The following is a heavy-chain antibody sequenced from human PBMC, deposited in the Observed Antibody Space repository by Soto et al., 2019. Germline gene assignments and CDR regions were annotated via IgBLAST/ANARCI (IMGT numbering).Heavy chain of an antibody. V-gene: IGHV1-18*01. D-gene: IGHD6-19*01. CDR3: ATVGGLSGHEVEEVAGGGLEDY. CDR1: GYTFTSYG. CDR2: ISAYNGNT. J-gene: IGHJ4*02. Sequence: ASVKVSCKASGYTFTSYGISWVRQAPGQGLEWMGWISAYNGNTNYAQKLQGRVTMTTDTSTSTAYMELRSLRSDDTAVYYCATVGGLSGHEVEEVAGGGLEDYWGQGTLVTVSS.